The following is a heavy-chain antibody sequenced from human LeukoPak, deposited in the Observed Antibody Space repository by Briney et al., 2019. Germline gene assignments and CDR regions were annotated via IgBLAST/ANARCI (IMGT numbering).Heavy chain of an antibody. V-gene: IGHV4-59*11. J-gene: IGHJ4*02. D-gene: IGHD1-26*01. CDR3: ARIIYGRAYFDN. CDR2: IYYSGST. CDR1: GGSISSHY. Sequence: SETLSLTCTVSGGSISSHYWSWIRQPPGRGLEWIGYIYYSGSTNYNPSLKSRVTISVDTSKNQFSLKLSSVTAADTAVYYCARIIYGRAYFDNWGQGTLVTVSS.